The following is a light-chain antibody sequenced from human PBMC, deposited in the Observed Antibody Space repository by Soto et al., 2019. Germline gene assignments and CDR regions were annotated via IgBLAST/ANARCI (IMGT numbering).Light chain of an antibody. CDR3: CSYPTSNTRQIV. CDR1: SSDVGGYNY. CDR2: DVS. J-gene: IGLJ1*01. Sequence: QSALTQPASVSGSPGQSITISCTGTSSDVGGYNYVSWYQHHPGKAPKLMIYDVSNRPSGVSNRFSGSKSGNTASLTISGLQPEDEADYYCCSYPTSNTRQIVFGTGTKVTVL. V-gene: IGLV2-14*03.